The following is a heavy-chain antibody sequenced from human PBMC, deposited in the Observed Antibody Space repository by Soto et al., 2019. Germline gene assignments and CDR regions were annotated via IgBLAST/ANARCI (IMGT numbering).Heavy chain of an antibody. CDR3: ARVAIAVAGDAFDI. J-gene: IGHJ3*02. CDR2: INPNSGGT. CDR1: GYTFTGYY. D-gene: IGHD6-19*01. V-gene: IGHV1-2*04. Sequence: QVQLVQSGAEVKKPGASVKVSFKASGYTFTGYYLHWVRQAPGQGLEWMGWINPNSGGTNYAQKFQGWVTMTRDTSISTAYMELSRLRSDDTAVYYCARVAIAVAGDAFDIWGQGTMVTVSS.